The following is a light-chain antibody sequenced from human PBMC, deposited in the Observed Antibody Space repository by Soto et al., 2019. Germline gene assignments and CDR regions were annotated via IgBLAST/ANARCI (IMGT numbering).Light chain of an antibody. CDR2: DDS. CDR3: QVWDSSSDHVV. V-gene: IGLV3-21*02. J-gene: IGLJ2*01. CDR1: NIGSKS. Sequence: SSSLTHPPSLSVAAGQTARITRRGNNIGSKSVHWYQQKPGQAPVLVVYDDSDRPSGIPERFSGSNSGNKATLTISRVEAGDEADYYCQVWDSSSDHVVLGGGTK.